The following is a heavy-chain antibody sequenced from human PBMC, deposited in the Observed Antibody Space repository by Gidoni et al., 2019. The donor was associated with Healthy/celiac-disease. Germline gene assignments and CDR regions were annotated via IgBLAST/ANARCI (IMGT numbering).Heavy chain of an antibody. CDR1: GFTFSSYE. V-gene: IGHV3-48*03. D-gene: IGHD1-26*01. J-gene: IGHJ4*02. Sequence: EVQLVESGGGLVPPGGSLRLSCAASGFTFSSYEMNWVRQAPGKGLEWVSYISSSGSTIYYADSVKGRFTISRDNAKNSLYLQMNSLRAEDTAVYYCARSPRRLSGSYYGGFDYWGQGTLVTVSS. CDR3: ARSPRRLSGSYYGGFDY. CDR2: ISSSGSTI.